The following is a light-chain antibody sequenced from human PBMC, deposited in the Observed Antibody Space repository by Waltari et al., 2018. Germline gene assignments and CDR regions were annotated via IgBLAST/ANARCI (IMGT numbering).Light chain of an antibody. CDR3: QQSYSSPWT. CDR2: ASN. Sequence: DIQMTQSPSSLSASVGDRITITCLASQSIEFYLHWYRQRPGKAPELLIYASNILQSGVPSRFRGSGSGTEFTLTISSLQTEDFAIYYCQQSYSSPWTFGPGTKVEIK. J-gene: IGKJ1*01. CDR1: QSIEFY. V-gene: IGKV1-39*01.